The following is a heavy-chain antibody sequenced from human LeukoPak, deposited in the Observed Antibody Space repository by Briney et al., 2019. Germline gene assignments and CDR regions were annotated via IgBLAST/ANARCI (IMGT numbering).Heavy chain of an antibody. CDR1: GGSISSRGYH. J-gene: IGHJ3*02. CDR2: IYYSGTT. V-gene: IGHV4-31*03. CDR3: ARDHTLRDGYTLGAFDI. D-gene: IGHD5-24*01. Sequence: SETLSLTCTVSGGSISSRGYHWSWIRQSPGKGLEWIGYIYYSGTTFHNPSLKSRTTISVDTSKNQFSLKLSSVTAADTAVYYCARDHTLRDGYTLGAFDIWGQGAMVSVSS.